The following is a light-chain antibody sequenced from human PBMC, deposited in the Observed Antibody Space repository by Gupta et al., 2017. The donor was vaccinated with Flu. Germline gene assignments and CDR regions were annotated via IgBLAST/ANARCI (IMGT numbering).Light chain of an antibody. Sequence: SYELTQPPSVSVSPGQTVSITCSGDILGNKNACWYQQRPGQSPVLVIYEDNKRPSGIPERISGSNSGNNDTLTISGTQAVDEADDDCQAWDSRSSGVFGAGTQVTVL. J-gene: IGLJ1*01. CDR2: EDN. CDR3: QAWDSRSSGV. CDR1: ILGNKN. V-gene: IGLV3-1*01.